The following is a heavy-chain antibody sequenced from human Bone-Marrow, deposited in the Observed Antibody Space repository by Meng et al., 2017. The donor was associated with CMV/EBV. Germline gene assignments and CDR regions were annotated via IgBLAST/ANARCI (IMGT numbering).Heavy chain of an antibody. CDR2: IYYSGST. CDR1: GYSISSGYY. J-gene: IGHJ6*02. Sequence: SETLSLTCTVSGYSISSGYYWGWIRQPPGKGLEWIGSIYYSGSTYYNPSLKSRVTISVDTSKNQFSLKLSSVTAADTAVYYCARDNHYGGIPHYYYYGMDVWGQGTTVTVSS. D-gene: IGHD4-23*01. V-gene: IGHV4-38-2*02. CDR3: ARDNHYGGIPHYYYYGMDV.